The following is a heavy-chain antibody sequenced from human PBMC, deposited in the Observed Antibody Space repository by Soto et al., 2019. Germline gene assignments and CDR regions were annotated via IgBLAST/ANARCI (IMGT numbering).Heavy chain of an antibody. CDR1: GGSIRSYY. J-gene: IGHJ6*02. D-gene: IGHD3-10*01. CDR3: ARGAEWFGGRMDV. CDR2: IYYNGRT. Sequence: QVQLQESGPGLVKPSETLSLTYTVSGGSIRSYYLTWIRQPPGKGLEWIGYIYYNGRTNYNPSLKSRVTISLDTSKNQFSLNLSSVTAADTAVYYCARGAEWFGGRMDVWGQGTTVTVSS. V-gene: IGHV4-59*01.